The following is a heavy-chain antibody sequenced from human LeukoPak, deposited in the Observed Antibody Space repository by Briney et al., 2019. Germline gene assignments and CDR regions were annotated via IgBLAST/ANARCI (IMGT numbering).Heavy chain of an antibody. J-gene: IGHJ4*02. Sequence: ASVKVSCKASGYTFTGYYMHWVRQAPGRGLDGMGWINPNSGGTNYAQNFQGRVTMTRDTSISTAYMELSRLRSDDTAVYYCARDGPTDSGGYYYVLDYWGQGTLVTVSS. D-gene: IGHD3-22*01. V-gene: IGHV1-2*02. CDR1: GYTFTGYY. CDR3: ARDGPTDSGGYYYVLDY. CDR2: INPNSGGT.